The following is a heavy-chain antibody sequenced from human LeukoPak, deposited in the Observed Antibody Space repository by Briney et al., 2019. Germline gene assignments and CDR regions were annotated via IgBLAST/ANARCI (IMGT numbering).Heavy chain of an antibody. V-gene: IGHV3-43*02. CDR1: GFTFEDYA. Sequence: SGGSLRLSCAASGFTFEDYAMHWVRQVPGKGLEWVSFISGDGGNTYYRDSVKGRFTISRDNSKNSLYLQMNSLKTEDTALYSCAKSRLSGWCGDNWFDPWGQGTLVTVSS. CDR3: AKSRLSGWCGDNWFDP. CDR2: ISGDGGNT. J-gene: IGHJ5*02. D-gene: IGHD6-19*01.